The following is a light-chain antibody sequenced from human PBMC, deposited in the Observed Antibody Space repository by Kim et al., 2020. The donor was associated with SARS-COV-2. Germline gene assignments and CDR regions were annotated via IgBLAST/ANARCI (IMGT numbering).Light chain of an antibody. CDR2: VNSDGSH. Sequence: ASVTLTCSLSSGHSNYGITWLQQQQEKGTRFLMRVNSDGSHSKGDGIPDRFSGSRSGAERYLTISSLQSDDEADYYCQTWGTGTWVFGGGTQLTVL. J-gene: IGLJ3*02. CDR1: SGHSNYG. CDR3: QTWGTGTWV. V-gene: IGLV4-69*01.